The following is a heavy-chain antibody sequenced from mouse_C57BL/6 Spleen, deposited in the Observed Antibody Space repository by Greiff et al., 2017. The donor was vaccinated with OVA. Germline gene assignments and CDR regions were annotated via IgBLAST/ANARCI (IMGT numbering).Heavy chain of an antibody. J-gene: IGHJ2*01. CDR1: GYSITSGYY. CDR3: ARASPSFDY. V-gene: IGHV3-6*01. CDR2: ISYDGSN. Sequence: EVKLEESGPGLVKPSQSLSLTCSVTGYSITSGYYWNWIRQFPGNKLEWMGYISYDGSNNYNPSLKNRISITRDTSKNQFFMKLNSVTTEDTATYYCARASPSFDYWGQGTTRTVSS.